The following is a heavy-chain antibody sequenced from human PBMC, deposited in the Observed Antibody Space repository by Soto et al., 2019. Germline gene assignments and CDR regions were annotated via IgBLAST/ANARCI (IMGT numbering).Heavy chain of an antibody. J-gene: IGHJ2*01. CDR3: ARAVIQWYFDL. CDR2: IDTTGNS. D-gene: IGHD2-21*01. CDR1: GFTFSSYD. V-gene: IGHV3-13*01. Sequence: EVQLVESGGGLVQPGGSLRLSCAASGFTFSSYDMHWVRQATGKGLEWVSGIDTTGNSYYPGSVKGRFTISRENAKNSLDLQMNSLTAGDTAVYYCARAVIQWYFDLWGRGTLVTVSS.